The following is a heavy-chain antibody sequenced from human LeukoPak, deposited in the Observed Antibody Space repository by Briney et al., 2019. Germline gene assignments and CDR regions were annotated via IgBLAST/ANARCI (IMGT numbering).Heavy chain of an antibody. V-gene: IGHV3-74*01. CDR1: GFTFSSYW. CDR2: INTDGSST. D-gene: IGHD2-15*01. Sequence: GGSLRLSCAASGFTFSSYWMHWVRQAPGKGLVWVSRINTDGSSTSYADSVKGRFTISRDNAKNTLYLQMNSLRAEDTAVYYCAKDGSYSPRYFDYWGQGTLVTVSS. CDR3: AKDGSYSPRYFDY. J-gene: IGHJ4*02.